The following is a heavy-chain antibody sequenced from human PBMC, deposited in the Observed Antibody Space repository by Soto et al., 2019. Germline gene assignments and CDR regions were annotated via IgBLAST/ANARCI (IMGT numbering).Heavy chain of an antibody. V-gene: IGHV3-43*01. CDR1: GFTFDDYT. CDR3: AKDIAGAYYYGSGTFDY. Sequence: EVQLVESGGVVVQPGGSLRLSCAASGFTFDDYTMHRVRQAPGKGLEWVYLISWDGGSTYYADSVKGRFTISRDNSKNSLYLQMNSLRTEDTALYYFAKDIAGAYYYGSGTFDYVRQGTLVTVSS. J-gene: IGHJ4*02. CDR2: ISWDGGST. D-gene: IGHD3-10*01.